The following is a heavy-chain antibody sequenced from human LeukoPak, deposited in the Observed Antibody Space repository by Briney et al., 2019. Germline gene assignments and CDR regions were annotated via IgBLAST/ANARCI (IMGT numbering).Heavy chain of an antibody. D-gene: IGHD6-13*01. Sequence: GGSLRLPCAASEFSVGSNYMTWVRQAPGKGLEWVSLIYSGGSTYYADSVKGRFTISRDNSKNTLYLQMNSLRAEDTAVYYCAKELYSSSDYAFDIWGQGTMVTVSS. CDR1: EFSVGSNY. CDR2: IYSGGST. J-gene: IGHJ3*02. V-gene: IGHV3-53*01. CDR3: AKELYSSSDYAFDI.